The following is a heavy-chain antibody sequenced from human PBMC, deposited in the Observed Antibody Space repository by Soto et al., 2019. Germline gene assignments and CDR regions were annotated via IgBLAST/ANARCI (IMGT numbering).Heavy chain of an antibody. D-gene: IGHD6-19*01. Sequence: GASVKVSCKASGYTFTSYGISWVRQAPGQGLEWMGWISAYNGNTNYAQKLQGRVTMTTDTSTSTAYMELRSLRSDDTAVYYCARRGRSSGWYRPTGSRDYYYYYGMDVWGQGSTVTV. CDR2: ISAYNGNT. V-gene: IGHV1-18*01. J-gene: IGHJ6*02. CDR3: ARRGRSSGWYRPTGSRDYYYYYGMDV. CDR1: GYTFTSYG.